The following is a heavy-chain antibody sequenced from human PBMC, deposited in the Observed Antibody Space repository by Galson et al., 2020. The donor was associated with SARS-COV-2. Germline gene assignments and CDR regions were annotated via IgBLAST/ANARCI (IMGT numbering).Heavy chain of an antibody. CDR1: GYSFNNYW. Sequence: KIGESLKIPCKGSGYSFNNYWIGRVRQMPGQGMEWMGIIYPGDSDTRYSPSFQGQVTISADKSISTAYLQWSSLKASDTAMYYCARAVTANPDYWGQGTLVTVSS. D-gene: IGHD4-17*01. CDR3: ARAVTANPDY. J-gene: IGHJ4*02. V-gene: IGHV5-51*01. CDR2: IYPGDSDT.